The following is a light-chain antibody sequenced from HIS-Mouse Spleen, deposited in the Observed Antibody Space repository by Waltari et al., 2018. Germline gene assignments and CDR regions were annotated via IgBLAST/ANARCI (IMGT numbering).Light chain of an antibody. V-gene: IGLV1-47*01. CDR1: SSNIGSNY. CDR2: RNN. J-gene: IGLJ3*02. Sequence: QSVLTQPPSASGTPGQRVTISCSGSSSNIGSNYVYWYQQLPGTAPKLLIYRNNQTPSGVPDRFSGSKSGTSASLASSGLRSEDEADYYCAAWDDSLSGPVFGGGTKLTVL. CDR3: AAWDDSLSGPV.